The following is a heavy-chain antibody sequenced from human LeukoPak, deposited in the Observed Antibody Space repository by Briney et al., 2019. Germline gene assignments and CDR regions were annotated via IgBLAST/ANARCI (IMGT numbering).Heavy chain of an antibody. J-gene: IGHJ4*02. D-gene: IGHD3/OR15-3a*01. V-gene: IGHV4-59*01. CDR2: IYYSGST. CDR3: ARGRPDFWTNFYTYFLDS. CDR1: AGSISSYY. Sequence: PSETLSLTCTVSAGSISSYYWTWIRQPPGKGLEWIGYIYYSGSTNYNPSLKSRVAISLDTSKNQFSLRLSSVTAADTATYYCARGRPDFWTNFYTYFLDSWGQGTLVTVSS.